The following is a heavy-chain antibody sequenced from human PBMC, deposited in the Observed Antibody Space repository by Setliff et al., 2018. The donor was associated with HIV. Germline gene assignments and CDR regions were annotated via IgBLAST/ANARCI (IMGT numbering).Heavy chain of an antibody. CDR2: INTSTGKP. CDR3: ASFSGYIDWSTHNWFDP. CDR1: GYTFTTYY. D-gene: IGHD3-9*01. V-gene: IGHV7-4-1*02. Sequence: ASVKVSCKASGYTFTTYYIHWVRQAPGQGLEWMGWINTSTGKPTYAQGFTGRYVFSLDTSVSAAYLQINSLKAEDSAVYYCASFSGYIDWSTHNWFDPWGQGTLVTVSS. J-gene: IGHJ5*02.